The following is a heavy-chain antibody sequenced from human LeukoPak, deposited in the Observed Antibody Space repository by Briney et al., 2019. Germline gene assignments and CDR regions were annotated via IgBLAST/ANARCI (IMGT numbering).Heavy chain of an antibody. CDR2: IKSKTDGWTT. CDR1: GFTFSNAW. Sequence: GGSLRLSCAASGFTFSNAWMSWVRQAPGKGLEWVGRIKSKTDGWTTDYAAPVKGRFTISRDDSKNTLYLQMNSLKTEDTAVYYCTTRGITMVRGDYWGQGTLVTVSS. J-gene: IGHJ4*02. CDR3: TTRGITMVRGDY. V-gene: IGHV3-15*01. D-gene: IGHD3-10*01.